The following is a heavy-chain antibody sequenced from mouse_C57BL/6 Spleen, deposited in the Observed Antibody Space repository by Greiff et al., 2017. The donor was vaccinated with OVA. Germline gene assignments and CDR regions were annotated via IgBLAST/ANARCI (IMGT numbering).Heavy chain of an antibody. V-gene: IGHV3-6*01. CDR1: GYSITSGYY. D-gene: IGHD3-3*01. CDR3: ARGDSYWYFDV. J-gene: IGHJ1*03. CDR2: ISYDGSN. Sequence: VQLQQSGPGLVKPSQSLSLTCSVTGYSITSGYYWNWIRQFPGNKLEWMGYISYDGSNNYNQSLKNRITITRDTSKNQFFLKLNSVTTEDTATYYWARGDSYWYFDVWGTGTTVTVSS.